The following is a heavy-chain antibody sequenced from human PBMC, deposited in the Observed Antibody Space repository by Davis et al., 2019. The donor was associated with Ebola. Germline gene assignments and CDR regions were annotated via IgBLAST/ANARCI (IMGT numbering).Heavy chain of an antibody. Sequence: AASVKVSCKASGYTFTSYGNSWVRQAPGQGLERMGWISAYNGNTNYAQKLQGRVTITTDNSTSTADMELRILRSDDTAVYYCARDIALAAAGGYYCMDVWGKGTTFTVSS. J-gene: IGHJ6*04. D-gene: IGHD6-13*01. CDR1: GYTFTSYG. CDR3: ARDIALAAAGGYYCMDV. V-gene: IGHV1-18*01. CDR2: ISAYNGNT.